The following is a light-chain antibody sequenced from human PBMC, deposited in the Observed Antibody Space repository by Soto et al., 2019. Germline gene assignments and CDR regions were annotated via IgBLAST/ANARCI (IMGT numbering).Light chain of an antibody. J-gene: IGLJ1*01. CDR1: STDVHGYKF. Sequence: QSVLTQPASVSGSLGQSITISCAGTSTDVHGYKFVSWYQQHPHKAPKLIIFEVNNRPSGISSRFSGSKSGDTASLTISGLQAEDEADYYCCSYTTSGTLGVFGTGTKVTVL. V-gene: IGLV2-14*01. CDR3: CSYTTSGTLGV. CDR2: EVN.